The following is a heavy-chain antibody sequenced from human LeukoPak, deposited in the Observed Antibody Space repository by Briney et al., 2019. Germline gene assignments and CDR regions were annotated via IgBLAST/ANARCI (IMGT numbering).Heavy chain of an antibody. CDR1: GFTFSSYG. CDR2: ISYDGSNK. V-gene: IGHV3-30*18. Sequence: GGSLRLSCAASGFTFSSYGMHWVRQAPGKWLEWVAVISYDGSNKYYADSVKGRFTISRDNSKNTLYLQMDSLRAEDTAVYYCAKVSSYGDYSLGYWGQGTLVTVSS. J-gene: IGHJ4*02. CDR3: AKVSSYGDYSLGY. D-gene: IGHD4-17*01.